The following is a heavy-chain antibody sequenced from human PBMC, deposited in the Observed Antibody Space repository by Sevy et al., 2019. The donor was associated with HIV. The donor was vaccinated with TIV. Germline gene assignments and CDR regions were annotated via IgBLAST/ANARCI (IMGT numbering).Heavy chain of an antibody. V-gene: IGHV3-7*01. D-gene: IGHD3-10*01. CDR1: GFTFSSYW. CDR3: AVGIYGSGSRLGLGY. CDR2: MRQDGNEK. Sequence: GGSLRLSCAASGFTFSSYWMTWVRQAPGKGLEWVANMRQDGNEKYYVDSVKGRFTISRDNAKNSLYLQMNSLRAEDTAVYYCAVGIYGSGSRLGLGYWGQGTLVTVSS. J-gene: IGHJ4*02.